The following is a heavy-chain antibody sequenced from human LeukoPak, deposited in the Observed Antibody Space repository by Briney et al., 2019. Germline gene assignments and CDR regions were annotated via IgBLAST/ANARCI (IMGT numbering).Heavy chain of an antibody. J-gene: IGHJ3*02. V-gene: IGHV4-4*07. CDR1: GGYISSYF. D-gene: IGHD6-19*01. CDR3: ARETYSSGWYPVAFDI. Sequence: SETLSLTCTVSGGYISSYFWSWFRQPAGKGLEWIGRIYTSGSTNYNPFLKSRVTMSVDMSKNQFSLNLSSVTAADTAVYYCARETYSSGWYPVAFDIWGQGTMVTVSS. CDR2: IYTSGST.